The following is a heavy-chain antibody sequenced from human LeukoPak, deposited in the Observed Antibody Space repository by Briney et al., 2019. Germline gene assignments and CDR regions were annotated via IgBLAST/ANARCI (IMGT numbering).Heavy chain of an antibody. CDR1: GGSFSGYY. Sequence: SEALSLTCAVYGGSFSGYYWSWIRQPPGKGLESIGEINHSGSTNYNPSLKSRVTISVDTSKNEFSLKLTSVTAADTAVYYCAREANYYGSGSYFEGTFDYWGQGSLVTVSS. D-gene: IGHD3-10*01. CDR2: INHSGST. V-gene: IGHV4-34*01. CDR3: AREANYYGSGSYFEGTFDY. J-gene: IGHJ4*02.